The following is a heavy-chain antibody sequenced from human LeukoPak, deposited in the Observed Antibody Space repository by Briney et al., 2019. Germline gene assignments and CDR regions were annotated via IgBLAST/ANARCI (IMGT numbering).Heavy chain of an antibody. J-gene: IGHJ4*02. CDR2: FDPEDGET. CDR1: GYTLTELS. Sequence: ASVKVSCRVSGYTLTELSMHWVRQAPGKGLEWMGGFDPEDGETIYAQKFQGRVTMTEDTSTDTAYMELSSLRSEDTAVYYCATVGRGYSYDLDYWGQGTLVTVSS. CDR3: ATVGRGYSYDLDY. D-gene: IGHD5-18*01. V-gene: IGHV1-24*01.